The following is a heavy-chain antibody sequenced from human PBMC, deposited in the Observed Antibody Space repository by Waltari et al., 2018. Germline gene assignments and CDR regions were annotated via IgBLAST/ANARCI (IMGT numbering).Heavy chain of an antibody. J-gene: IGHJ4*02. CDR2: IYTSGST. Sequence: QVQLQESGPGLVKPSETLSLTCTVSGGSISRSYWSWIRQPAGKGLEWIGRIYTSGSTNYNPSLKSRVTMSVDTSKNQFSLKLSSVTAADTAVYYCARDGYCTNGVCFPGIDYWGQGTLVTVSS. CDR3: ARDGYCTNGVCFPGIDY. CDR1: GGSISRSY. D-gene: IGHD2-8*01. V-gene: IGHV4-4*07.